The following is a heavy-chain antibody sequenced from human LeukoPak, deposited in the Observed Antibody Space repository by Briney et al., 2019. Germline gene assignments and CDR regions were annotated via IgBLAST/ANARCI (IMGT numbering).Heavy chain of an antibody. Sequence: SETLSLTCTVSGVSINSYYWRWIRQSPGKGLEWIGYISYTGTTKYNSSLQNRVTMSVDTSKNQFSLRLSSVTAADTDMYYCARQSGYTSGKSNLWPDAFDIWGQGTMVTVSP. CDR3: ARQSGYTSGKSNLWPDAFDI. D-gene: IGHD2-2*02. CDR1: GVSINSYY. CDR2: ISYTGTT. J-gene: IGHJ3*02. V-gene: IGHV4-59*08.